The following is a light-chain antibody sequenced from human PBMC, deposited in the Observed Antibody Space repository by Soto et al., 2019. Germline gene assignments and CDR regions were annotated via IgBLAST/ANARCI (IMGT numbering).Light chain of an antibody. CDR2: GAS. CDR3: QRYGSSFT. V-gene: IGKV3-20*01. Sequence: EIVLTQSPGILSLSPGERATLSCRASQSVNNNYLAWYRQKPGQGTRLLIYGASTRLTGIPDRFSGSGSGTDFTLAITRLEPEDFAVYYCQRYGSSFTFGQGTRLDI. J-gene: IGKJ5*01. CDR1: QSVNNNY.